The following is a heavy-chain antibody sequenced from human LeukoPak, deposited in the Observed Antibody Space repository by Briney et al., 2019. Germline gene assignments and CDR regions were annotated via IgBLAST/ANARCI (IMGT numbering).Heavy chain of an antibody. CDR2: ISSSSSYI. J-gene: IGHJ4*02. D-gene: IGHD6-6*01. V-gene: IGHV3-21*01. Sequence: GGSLRLSRAASGFTFSSYSMNWVRQAPGKGLEWVSSISSSSSYIYYADSVKGRFTISRDNAKNSLYLQMNSLRAEDTAVYYCARSSYSSSSNLDYWGQGTLVTVSS. CDR1: GFTFSSYS. CDR3: ARSSYSSSSNLDY.